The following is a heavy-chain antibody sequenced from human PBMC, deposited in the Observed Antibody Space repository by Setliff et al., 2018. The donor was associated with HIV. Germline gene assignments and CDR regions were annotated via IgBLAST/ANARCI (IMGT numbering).Heavy chain of an antibody. J-gene: IGHJ6*03. CDR2: IIPIFGTT. Sequence: SVKVSCKVSGDTFRNYALNWVRQAPGQGLEWMGGIIPIFGTTHYAQKFQGRVTVTADESTSTAYMQLSSLRSDDTAVYYCARGRNYDSSGYGDYYYYMDVWGKGTTVTVSS. CDR1: GDTFRNYA. V-gene: IGHV1-69*13. D-gene: IGHD3-22*01. CDR3: ARGRNYDSSGYGDYYYYMDV.